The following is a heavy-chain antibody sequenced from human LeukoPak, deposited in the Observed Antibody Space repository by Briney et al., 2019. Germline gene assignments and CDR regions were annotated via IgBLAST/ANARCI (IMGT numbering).Heavy chain of an antibody. J-gene: IGHJ6*02. CDR1: GFTFNSYA. V-gene: IGHV3-30-3*01. CDR3: ARISLLAAAGAHYYSGLDV. D-gene: IGHD6-13*01. Sequence: GGSLRLSCAASGFTFNSYAMHWVRQAPGKGLEWVAVISDDANNKYYPDSVKGRFTISRDNSKNTLYLQIKSLRAEDTAVFYCARISLLAAAGAHYYSGLDVWGQGTTVTVS. CDR2: ISDDANNK.